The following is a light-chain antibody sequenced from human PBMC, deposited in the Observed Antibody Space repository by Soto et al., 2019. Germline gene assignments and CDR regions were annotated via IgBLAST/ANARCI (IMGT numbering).Light chain of an antibody. J-gene: IGKJ1*01. V-gene: IGKV1-39*01. CDR1: QSISNY. CDR3: QQGYSTPWT. CDR2: AAS. Sequence: DIQLTHSPSSLSASGGDRFTSTSLASQSISNYLNWYQXKPGKXXKXLIYAASSLQSGVPSRFSGSGSGPDFTLNINSLQPEDGATDDGQQGYSTPWTFVQGTKVDIK.